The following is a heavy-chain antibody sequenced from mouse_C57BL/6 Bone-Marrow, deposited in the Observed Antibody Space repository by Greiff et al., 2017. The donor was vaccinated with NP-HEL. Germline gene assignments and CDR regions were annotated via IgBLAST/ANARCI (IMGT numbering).Heavy chain of an antibody. CDR2: IDPENGDT. J-gene: IGHJ2*01. D-gene: IGHD1-1*01. V-gene: IGHV14-4*01. CDR3: TTSPYYGFDY. CDR1: GFNIKDDY. Sequence: VQLQQSGAELVRPGASVKLSCTASGFNIKDDYMHWVKQRPEQGLEWIGWIDPENGDTEYASKFQGKATITADTSSNTAYLQLSSLTSEDTAVYYCTTSPYYGFDYWGQGTTLTVSS.